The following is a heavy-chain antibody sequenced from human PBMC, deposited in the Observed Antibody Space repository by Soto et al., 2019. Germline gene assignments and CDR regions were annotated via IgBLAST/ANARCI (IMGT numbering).Heavy chain of an antibody. CDR3: ANWYSTDPDY. CDR1: GFTFSSYS. Sequence: PGGSLRLSCVASGFTFSSYSMNWVRQAPGKGLEWVSYITSSSSSMYYADSVKGRFTISRDNAKNSLYLQMNSLRAEDTAVYYCANWYSTDPDYWGQGTLVTVSS. D-gene: IGHD6-13*01. V-gene: IGHV3-48*01. J-gene: IGHJ4*02. CDR2: ITSSSSSM.